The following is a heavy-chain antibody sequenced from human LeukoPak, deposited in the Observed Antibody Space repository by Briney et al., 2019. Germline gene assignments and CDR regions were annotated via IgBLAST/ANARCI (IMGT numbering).Heavy chain of an antibody. V-gene: IGHV3-11*01. D-gene: IGHD2-2*01. CDR3: ARAQHRWALPAAIDQ. Sequence: PGGSLRLSCAASGFTFSDYYMSWIRQAPGKGLEWVSCISSSGSTIYYADSVKGRFTISRDSAKNSLYLQMNSLRGEDTAVYYCARAQHRWALPAAIDQWGLGTLVTVSS. CDR2: ISSSGSTI. J-gene: IGHJ5*02. CDR1: GFTFSDYY.